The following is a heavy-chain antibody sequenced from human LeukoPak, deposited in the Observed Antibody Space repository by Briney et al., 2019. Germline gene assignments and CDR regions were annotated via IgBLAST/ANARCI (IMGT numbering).Heavy chain of an antibody. CDR1: GFTFSDYY. J-gene: IGHJ5*02. CDR2: VSGSGTII. V-gene: IGHV3-11*04. D-gene: IGHD3-10*01. CDR3: AREATVVRGNTIDP. Sequence: GGSLRLSCAASGFTFSDYYMTWIRQAPGKGLEWISYVSGSGTIIYCADSVKGRFTISRDNAKNTLYLQMNSLRAEDTAVYYCAREATVVRGNTIDPWGQGTLVTVSS.